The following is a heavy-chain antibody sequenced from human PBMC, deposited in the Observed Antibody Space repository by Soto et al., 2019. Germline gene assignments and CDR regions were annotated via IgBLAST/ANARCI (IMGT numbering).Heavy chain of an antibody. CDR3: AKQEGSNWFDP. Sequence: QVQLQESGPGVVKPSETLSLTCSVSGGSMSTHYWSWIRQPPGKGLEWIGYIYYSGSTNYNPSLKSQVTISIDTSKNQFSLKLSSVTAADTAVYYCAKQEGSNWFDPWGQGTLVTVSS. J-gene: IGHJ5*02. CDR2: IYYSGST. CDR1: GGSMSTHY. V-gene: IGHV4-59*11.